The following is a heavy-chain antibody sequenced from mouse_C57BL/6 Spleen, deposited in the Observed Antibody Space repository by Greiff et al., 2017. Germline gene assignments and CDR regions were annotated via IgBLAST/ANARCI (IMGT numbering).Heavy chain of an antibody. CDR3: ARERYGSSYGNFDY. Sequence: QVQLQQPGPELVKPGASVKLSCKASGYTFTSYWMHWVKQRPGQGLEWSGMIHPNSGSTNYNEQFKSKATLTVEKSSSSADMHLSSLKSEDSACYFCARERYGSSYGNFDYWGQGTILTVSS. CDR1: GYTFTSYW. J-gene: IGHJ2*01. D-gene: IGHD1-1*01. CDR2: IHPNSGST. V-gene: IGHV1-64*01.